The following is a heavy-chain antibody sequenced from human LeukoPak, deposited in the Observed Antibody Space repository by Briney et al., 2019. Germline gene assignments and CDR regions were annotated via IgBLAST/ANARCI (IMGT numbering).Heavy chain of an antibody. Sequence: GGSLRLSCAASGFTFSSYAMTWVRQAPGKGLEWVSTITGSGANTYYADSVKGRFTISRDNSKNTLYLQMNSLRAEDTAVYYCARGPYNDAFDIWGQGTMVTVSS. D-gene: IGHD1-14*01. CDR3: ARGPYNDAFDI. CDR1: GFTFSSYA. J-gene: IGHJ3*02. V-gene: IGHV3-23*01. CDR2: ITGSGANT.